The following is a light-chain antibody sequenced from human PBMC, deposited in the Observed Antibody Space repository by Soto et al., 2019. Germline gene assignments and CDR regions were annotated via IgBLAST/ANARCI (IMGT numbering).Light chain of an antibody. CDR2: DAS. CDR1: QGISTY. J-gene: IGKJ1*01. CDR3: QHSTTWT. Sequence: DIQMTQSPSSLSESAGDRVTITCRASQGISTYLNWYQQKPGKAPKLLIYDASSLQSGVPSRFSGSGSETDFTLTISSLQPEDFATYSCQHSTTWTFGQGTKVDIK. V-gene: IGKV1-39*01.